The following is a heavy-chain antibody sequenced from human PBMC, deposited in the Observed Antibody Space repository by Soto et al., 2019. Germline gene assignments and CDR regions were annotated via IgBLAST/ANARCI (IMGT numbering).Heavy chain of an antibody. CDR3: ARDEGGELLWD. J-gene: IGHJ4*02. D-gene: IGHD1-26*01. CDR2: IWSDGITK. Sequence: QVQLVESGGGVVQPGRSLRLSCAASGFTFSNYAMHWVRQAPGKGLEWMAVIWSDGITKYYADSVKGRFTISRDNSKNTLYLQMNSLRAEDTAVYYCARDEGGELLWDWGQGTLVTVSS. CDR1: GFTFSNYA. V-gene: IGHV3-33*01.